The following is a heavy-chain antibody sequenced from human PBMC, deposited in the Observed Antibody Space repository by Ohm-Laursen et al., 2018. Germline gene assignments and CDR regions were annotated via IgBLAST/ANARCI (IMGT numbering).Heavy chain of an antibody. CDR1: AYNFTGYY. Sequence: SVKASCKASAYNFTGYYVHWVRQAPGQGLEWMGWINPNSGDTNYAQKFQGRVTMTSDTSISTAYMELSGLRSDDTAVYYCARETGRLGYKFFDYWGQGTLVTVSS. CDR3: ARETGRLGYKFFDY. V-gene: IGHV1-2*02. CDR2: INPNSGDT. J-gene: IGHJ4*02. D-gene: IGHD5-24*01.